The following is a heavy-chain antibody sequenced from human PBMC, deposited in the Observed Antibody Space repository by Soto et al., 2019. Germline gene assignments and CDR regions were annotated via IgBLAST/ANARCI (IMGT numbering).Heavy chain of an antibody. J-gene: IGHJ3*02. CDR2: INAGNGNT. D-gene: IGHD1-20*01. V-gene: IGHV1-3*01. CDR3: ARGLGLTGPDAFDI. Sequence: QVQLVQSGAEVKKPGASVKVSCKASGYTFTSYAMHWVRQAPGQRLEWMGWINAGNGNTKYSQKFQGRVTITRDTSASTAYMELSSLRSEDTAVYYCARGLGLTGPDAFDIWGQGTMVTVSS. CDR1: GYTFTSYA.